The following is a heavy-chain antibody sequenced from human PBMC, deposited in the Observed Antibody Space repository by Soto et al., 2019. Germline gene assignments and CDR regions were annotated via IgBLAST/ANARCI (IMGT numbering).Heavy chain of an antibody. V-gene: IGHV1-18*01. D-gene: IGHD3-16*01. J-gene: IGHJ4*02. Sequence: QVQLVQSGAEVKKPGASVKVSCKASGYTFTNFGITWVRQAPGQGLEWMGWISAYNGTTNYAQNFQGRVTMTPDTSTSPASMELRSLRSVGTAVYCCARGGAPIAYWGQGTLVTVSS. CDR3: ARGGAPIAY. CDR2: ISAYNGTT. CDR1: GYTFTNFG.